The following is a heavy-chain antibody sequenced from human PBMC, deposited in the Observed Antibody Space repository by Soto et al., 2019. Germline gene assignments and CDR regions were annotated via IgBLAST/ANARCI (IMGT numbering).Heavy chain of an antibody. J-gene: IGHJ6*02. Sequence: GGSLRLSCAASGFTFSSYAMSWVRQAPGKGLEWVSAISGSGGSTYYADSVKGRFTISRDNSKNTLYLQMNSLRAEDTAVYYCAKDPRYCSSTSCPLRYYYYYGMDVWGQGTTVTVSS. D-gene: IGHD2-2*01. CDR2: ISGSGGST. CDR3: AKDPRYCSSTSCPLRYYYYYGMDV. V-gene: IGHV3-23*01. CDR1: GFTFSSYA.